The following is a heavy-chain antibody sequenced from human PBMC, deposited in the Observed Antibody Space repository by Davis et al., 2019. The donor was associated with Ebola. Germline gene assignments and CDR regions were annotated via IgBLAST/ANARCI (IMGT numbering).Heavy chain of an antibody. D-gene: IGHD6-13*01. CDR2: TYYNSKWYN. J-gene: IGHJ6*04. V-gene: IGHV6-1*01. Sequence: HSQTLSLTCAISGDSVSVNSGGWNWIRQSPSRGLEWLGRTYYNSKWYNDYAVSVKSRITINPDTSRNHFSLQLNSVTPEDAAVYYCARISWVSRGMDVWGKGTTVTVSS. CDR1: GDSVSVNSGG. CDR3: ARISWVSRGMDV.